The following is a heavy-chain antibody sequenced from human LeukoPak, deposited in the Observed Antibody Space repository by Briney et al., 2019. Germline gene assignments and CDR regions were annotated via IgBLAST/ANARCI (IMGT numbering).Heavy chain of an antibody. Sequence: SETLSLTCTVSGGSISSSSYYWGWIRQPPGKGLEWIGSIYYSGSTYYNPSLKSRVTISVDTSKNQFSLKLSSVTAADTAVYYCARIGYLCSSTSCYRWHAAFDIWGQGTMVTVSS. V-gene: IGHV4-39*07. D-gene: IGHD2-2*01. CDR2: IYYSGST. J-gene: IGHJ3*02. CDR1: GGSISSSSYY. CDR3: ARIGYLCSSTSCYRWHAAFDI.